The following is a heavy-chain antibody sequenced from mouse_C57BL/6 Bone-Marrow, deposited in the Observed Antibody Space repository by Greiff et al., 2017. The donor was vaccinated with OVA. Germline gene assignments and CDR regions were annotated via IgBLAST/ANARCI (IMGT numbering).Heavy chain of an antibody. J-gene: IGHJ1*03. D-gene: IGHD3-1*01. CDR2: IYPGGGYT. CDR1: GYTFTNYW. CDR3: ARSGLGPLDFDV. Sequence: QVQLQQSGAELVRPGTSVKMSCKASGYTFTNYWIGWAKQRPGHGLEWIGDIYPGGGYTNYHEKFKGKATLTADKSSSTAYMQFSSLTSEDSAIYYCARSGLGPLDFDVWGTGTTVTVSS. V-gene: IGHV1-63*01.